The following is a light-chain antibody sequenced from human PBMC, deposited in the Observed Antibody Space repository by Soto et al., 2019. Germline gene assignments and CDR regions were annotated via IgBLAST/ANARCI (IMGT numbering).Light chain of an antibody. CDR3: TSYTSSSTLA. CDR2: EVD. V-gene: IGLV2-14*01. CDR1: SSDVGGYNY. Sequence: QSVLTQPASVSGSPGQSITISCTGTSSDVGGYNYVSWYQQHPGKAPKLMIYEVDNRPSGVSNRFPGSKSGNTASLTISGLQAEDEADYYCTSYTSSSTLAFGTGTKVTVL. J-gene: IGLJ1*01.